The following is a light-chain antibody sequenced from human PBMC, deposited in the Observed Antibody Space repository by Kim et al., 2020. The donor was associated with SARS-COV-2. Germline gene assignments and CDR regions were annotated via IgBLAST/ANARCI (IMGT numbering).Light chain of an antibody. CDR2: QIS. CDR3: IQATVFPRT. CDR1: QSLVHHNGNTY. J-gene: IGKJ2*01. Sequence: QPASISCRSSQSLVHHNGNTYLSWLHQRPGQPPRLLIYQISNRFSGVPDRFSGSGAGTDFTLTISRVEPEDVGVYFCIQATVFPRTFGQGNKLEI. V-gene: IGKV2-24*01.